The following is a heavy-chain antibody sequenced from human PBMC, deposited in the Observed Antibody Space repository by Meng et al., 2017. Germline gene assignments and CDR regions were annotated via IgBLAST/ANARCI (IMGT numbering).Heavy chain of an antibody. CDR2: INHSGST. J-gene: IGHJ5*02. CDR3: ARKFTMVRGIYNWFDP. CDR1: GGSFSGYY. Sequence: LTQWGAGLLKPSELLSLPSDVYGGSFSGYYWIWIRQPPGKGLEWIGEINHSGSTNYSPSLKSRVTISVDTSKNQFSLKLSSVTAADTAVYYCARKFTMVRGIYNWFDPWGQGTLVTVSS. D-gene: IGHD3-10*01. V-gene: IGHV4-34*01.